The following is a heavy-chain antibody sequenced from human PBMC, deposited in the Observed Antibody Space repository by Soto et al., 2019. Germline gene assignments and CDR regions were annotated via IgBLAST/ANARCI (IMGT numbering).Heavy chain of an antibody. Sequence: ASVQGSCKASGYTFTGYYMHWVRQAPGQGLEWMGWINPNSGGTNYAQKFQGRVTMTRDTSISTAYMELSRLRSDDTAVYYCAREGCSSTSCYHYYYYGMDVWGQGTMVTV. CDR1: GYTFTGYY. J-gene: IGHJ6*02. CDR3: AREGCSSTSCYHYYYYGMDV. V-gene: IGHV1-2*02. CDR2: INPNSGGT. D-gene: IGHD2-2*01.